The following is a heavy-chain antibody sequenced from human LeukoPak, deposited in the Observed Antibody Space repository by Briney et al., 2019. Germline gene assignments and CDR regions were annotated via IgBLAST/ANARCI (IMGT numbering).Heavy chain of an antibody. CDR1: GGSFSGYY. J-gene: IGHJ4*02. Sequence: PSETLSLTCAVYGGSFSGYYWSWIRQPPGKGLEGIGEINHSGSTNYNPSLKSRVTISVDTSKNQFSLKLSSVTAADTAVYYCARVVGSSSLDYYFDYWGQGTLVTVSS. V-gene: IGHV4-34*01. D-gene: IGHD6-6*01. CDR2: INHSGST. CDR3: ARVVGSSSLDYYFDY.